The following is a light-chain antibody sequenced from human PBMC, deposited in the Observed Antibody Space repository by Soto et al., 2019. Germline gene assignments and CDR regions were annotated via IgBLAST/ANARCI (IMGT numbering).Light chain of an antibody. CDR3: QQYNNWPPP. V-gene: IGKV3-15*01. CDR2: GAS. J-gene: IGKJ1*01. Sequence: EIMMTQSPATLSVSPGARATLSCRASQSVSSNFAWFQQKPGQAPRLLIYGASTRATGIPARFSGSGSGTEFTLTITSLQPEDFAVYYCQQYNNWPPPFGQGTKV. CDR1: QSVSSN.